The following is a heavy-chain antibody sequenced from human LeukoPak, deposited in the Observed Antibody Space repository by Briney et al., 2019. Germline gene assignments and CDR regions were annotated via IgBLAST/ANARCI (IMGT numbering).Heavy chain of an antibody. CDR1: GFTFSSYG. J-gene: IGHJ4*02. V-gene: IGHV3-30*02. CDR3: ALGYNFGYQYFDF. Sequence: GGSLRLSCVASGFTFSSYGIHWVRRAPGKGLDCMTFIRYDGSQKYYADSVRGRFTISRDDSKNTLSLQINSLRAEDTAVYYCALGYNFGYQYFDFWGQGTLVTVSS. CDR2: IRYDGSQK. D-gene: IGHD5-18*01.